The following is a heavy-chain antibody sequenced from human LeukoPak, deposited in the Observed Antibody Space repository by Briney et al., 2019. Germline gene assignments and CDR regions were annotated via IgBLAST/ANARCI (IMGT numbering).Heavy chain of an antibody. CDR3: ARTLAY. CDR2: ISSSGSPI. V-gene: IGHV3-48*03. D-gene: IGHD6-13*01. Sequence: GGSLRLSCAASGFTFSSYEMNWVRQAPGKGLEWVSYISSSGSPIYYADSVKGRFTVSRDNAKNSLYLQMSSLRAEDTAVYYCARTLAYWGQGTLVALSS. J-gene: IGHJ4*02. CDR1: GFTFSSYE.